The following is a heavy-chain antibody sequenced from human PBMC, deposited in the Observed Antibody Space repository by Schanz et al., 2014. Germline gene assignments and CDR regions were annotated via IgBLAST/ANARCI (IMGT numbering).Heavy chain of an antibody. V-gene: IGHV1-46*01. CDR3: ARGRGCTGGSCYSWFDL. D-gene: IGHD2-15*01. Sequence: QVQLVQSGAEVKKPGSSVKVSCKASRSTFTSDSMHWVRQAPGQGLEWMGMINPSGGSTTYAQKFQGRVTMTRDTSTSTVYMELSSLRSEDTAVYYCARGRGCTGGSCYSWFDLWGQGTLVTVAS. CDR2: INPSGGST. J-gene: IGHJ5*02. CDR1: RSTFTSDS.